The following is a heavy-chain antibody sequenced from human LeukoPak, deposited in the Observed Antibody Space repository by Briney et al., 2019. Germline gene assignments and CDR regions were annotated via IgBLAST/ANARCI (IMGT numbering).Heavy chain of an antibody. CDR2: IRYDGSNK. CDR3: AKAHYYDSSGYYYFDY. Sequence: GGSLRLSCAASGFTFSSYWMSWVRQAPGKGLEWVAFIRYDGSNKYYADSVKGRFTISRDNSKNTLYLQMNSLRAEDTAVYYCAKAHYYDSSGYYYFDYWGQGTLVTVSS. D-gene: IGHD3-22*01. J-gene: IGHJ4*02. CDR1: GFTFSSYW. V-gene: IGHV3-30*02.